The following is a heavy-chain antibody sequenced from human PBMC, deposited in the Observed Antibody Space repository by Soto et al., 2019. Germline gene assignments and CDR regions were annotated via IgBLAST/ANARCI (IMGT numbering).Heavy chain of an antibody. CDR1: GVTFSSYE. J-gene: IGHJ3*02. Sequence: EVQWVESGGGLVQPGGSMKVSCAASGVTFSSYEVHWVRQAPGQGLEWVSSISGSGASKYYAESVKGSFTISRDNAQKAVELQMNSRRAEDTAIYYCTFLWFGDFHVETFDIWGQGTMVTVSS. CDR2: ISGSGASK. CDR3: TFLWFGDFHVETFDI. D-gene: IGHD3-10*01. V-gene: IGHV3-48*03.